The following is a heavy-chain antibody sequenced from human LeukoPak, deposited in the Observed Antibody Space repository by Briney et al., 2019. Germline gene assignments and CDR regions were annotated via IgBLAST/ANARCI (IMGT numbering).Heavy chain of an antibody. CDR2: IYYSGST. J-gene: IGHJ4*02. D-gene: IGHD5-18*01. V-gene: IGHV4-59*01. CDR3: VRGYTPMVMDY. CDR1: GASMNTYY. Sequence: SETLSLTCTVSGASMNTYYWSWIRQPPGKGLEWIGYIYYSGSTNYNPSLKSRVTISVDMSKNQFSLNLSSVTAADTAVYYCVRGYTPMVMDYWGQGTLVTVSS.